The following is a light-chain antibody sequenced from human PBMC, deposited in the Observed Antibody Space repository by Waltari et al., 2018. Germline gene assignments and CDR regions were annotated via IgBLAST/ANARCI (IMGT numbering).Light chain of an antibody. CDR2: DAS. CDR3: QQPGF. V-gene: IGKV3-11*01. CDR1: QSVHNY. Sequence: EVVLTQSPATLSLPPGERPTLPCRASQSVHNYLAWYQQKPGQAPRLLIYDASNRATGIPARFSGSGSGTDFTLTISSLESEDSAVYYCQQPGFFGGGTKVEIK. J-gene: IGKJ4*01.